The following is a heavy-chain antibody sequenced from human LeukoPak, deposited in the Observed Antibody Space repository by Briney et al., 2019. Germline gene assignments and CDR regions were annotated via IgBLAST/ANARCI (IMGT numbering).Heavy chain of an antibody. Sequence: PSETLSLTCTVSGGSISSSSYYWGWIRQPPGKGLEWIGSFYYSGSTYYNPSLKSRVTISVDTSKNQFSLKLSSVTAADTAVYYCARLLCSSTSCDYYYYYMDVWGKGTTVTVSS. CDR3: ARLLCSSTSCDYYYYYMDV. D-gene: IGHD2-2*01. J-gene: IGHJ6*03. V-gene: IGHV4-39*01. CDR2: FYYSGST. CDR1: GGSISSSSYY.